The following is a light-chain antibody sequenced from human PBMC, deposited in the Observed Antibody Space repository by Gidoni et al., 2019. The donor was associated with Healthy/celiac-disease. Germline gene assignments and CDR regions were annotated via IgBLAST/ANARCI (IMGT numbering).Light chain of an antibody. V-gene: IGKV1-39*01. CDR2: AAS. CDR3: QQSYSTPRT. Sequence: DIQMTQSPSSLSASVGDRVTITCRASQSISSYLNWYQQKPGKAPKLLIYAASSLQSGVPSRFSGSGSGTDFTLTISSLQHEDLATYYCQQSYSTPRTFXXXTRLEIK. J-gene: IGKJ5*01. CDR1: QSISSY.